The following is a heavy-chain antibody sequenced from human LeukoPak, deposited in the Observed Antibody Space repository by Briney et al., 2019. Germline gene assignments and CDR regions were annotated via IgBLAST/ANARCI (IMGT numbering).Heavy chain of an antibody. J-gene: IGHJ6*03. Sequence: PGGSLRLSCAASGFTFSTYSMNWVRQAPGKGLEWVSAISGSGGSTYYADSVKGRFTISRDNSKNTLYLQMNSLRAEDTAVYYCAKCYYDSSGYEGYYYYMDVWGKGTTVTVSS. CDR3: AKCYYDSSGYEGYYYYMDV. CDR2: ISGSGGST. CDR1: GFTFSTYS. D-gene: IGHD3-22*01. V-gene: IGHV3-23*01.